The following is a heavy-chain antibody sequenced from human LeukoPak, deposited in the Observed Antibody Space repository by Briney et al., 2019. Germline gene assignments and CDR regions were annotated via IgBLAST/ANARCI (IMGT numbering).Heavy chain of an antibody. J-gene: IGHJ4*02. CDR3: AKDGGLWVSAHWGDS. CDR2: ITTSDGNT. CDR1: GFTFSSYT. D-gene: IGHD7-27*01. Sequence: GGSLRLSCAASGFTFSSYTMSWVRQAPGKGLEWVSTITTSDGNTYYADSVKGRFTVSRDNSKNTLFLQMNSLRAEDTAVYYCAKDGGLWVSAHWGDSWGRGTLDTVSS. V-gene: IGHV3-23*01.